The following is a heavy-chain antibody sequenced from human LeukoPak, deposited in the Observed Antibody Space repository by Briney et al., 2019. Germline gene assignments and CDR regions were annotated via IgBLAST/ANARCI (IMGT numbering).Heavy chain of an antibody. CDR2: ISWNSVSI. CDR3: ASLTYSDGWESGIGY. D-gene: IGHD6-19*01. V-gene: IGHV3-9*01. CDR1: GFTFGDYA. J-gene: IGHJ4*02. Sequence: GGSLRLSCAASGFTFGDYAMHWVRQAPGKGLEWVSGISWNSVSIGYADSVKGRFTISRDNAKNSLFLQMNSLRAEDTALYYCASLTYSDGWESGIGYWGQGTLVTVSS.